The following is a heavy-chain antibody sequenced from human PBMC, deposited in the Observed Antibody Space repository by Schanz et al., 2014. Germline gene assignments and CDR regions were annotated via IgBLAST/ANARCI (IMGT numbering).Heavy chain of an antibody. Sequence: QVHLLESGGGLVEPGGSLRLSCAASGFSFSDYYMSWIRQAPGKGLEWISFINTGSNYINYADSVKGRFTISRDNTKNSLFLQLNSLRADDTAVYYCARNRGSGGQNWYFDLSGRGTLVDVSS. CDR3: ARNRGSGGQNWYFDL. J-gene: IGHJ2*01. D-gene: IGHD1-26*01. V-gene: IGHV3-11*03. CDR2: INTGSNYI. CDR1: GFSFSDYY.